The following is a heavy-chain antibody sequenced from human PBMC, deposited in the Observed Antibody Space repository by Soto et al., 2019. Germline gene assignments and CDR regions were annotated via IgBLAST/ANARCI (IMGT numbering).Heavy chain of an antibody. CDR3: ARDKR. V-gene: IGHV3-7*01. J-gene: IGHJ4*02. CDR1: GFTFSNYW. CDR2: IKHDGSAK. Sequence: GGSLRLSCAASGFTFSNYWMSWVRQAPGKGLEWVANIKHDGSAKDYVDSVKGRFTISRDNAKNSLYLQMDTLRVEDTGVYYCARDKRWGQGTLVTVSS.